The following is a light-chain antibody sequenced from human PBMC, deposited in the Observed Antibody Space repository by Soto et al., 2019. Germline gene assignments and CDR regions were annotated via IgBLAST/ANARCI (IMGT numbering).Light chain of an antibody. CDR3: QQSYSMTT. CDR1: QSISRY. CDR2: TAS. Sequence: DIQMTQSPSSLSASVGDRVTITCWASQSISRYLNWYQQKPGKAPKLLIYTASSLQSGVPSRFSGSGSGTDFTLTISSLQPEDFATYYCQQSYSMTTFGGGTKVEIK. V-gene: IGKV1-39*01. J-gene: IGKJ4*01.